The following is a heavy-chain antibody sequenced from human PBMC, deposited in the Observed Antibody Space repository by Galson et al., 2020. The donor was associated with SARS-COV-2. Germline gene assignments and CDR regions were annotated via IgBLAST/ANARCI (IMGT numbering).Heavy chain of an antibody. CDR3: ARFKRNYYSNSEDGFDY. D-gene: IGHD3-22*01. CDR2: IFYSGTT. CDR1: GGSISSSSYY. Sequence: SETLSLTCTVSGGSISSSSYYWGWIRQSPGKGLEWIGSIFYSGTTYYNPSLKSRVTVSVDTTRNQFSLKLSSVTAADAAVYYCARFKRNYYSNSEDGFDYWGRGTLVTVSS. J-gene: IGHJ4*02. V-gene: IGHV4-39*01.